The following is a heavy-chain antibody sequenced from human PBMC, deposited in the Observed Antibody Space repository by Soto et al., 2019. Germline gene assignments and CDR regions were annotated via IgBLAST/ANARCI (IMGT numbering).Heavy chain of an antibody. CDR1: GYTFTSYG. V-gene: IGHV1-18*01. D-gene: IGHD1-26*01. Sequence: GASVKVSCKASGYTFTSYGISCVRQAPGQWLEWMGWISAYNGNTNYAQKLQGRVTMTTDTSTSTAYMELGGLRSDDTAVYYCASESFSGSYRHYYYYGMDVWGQGTTVTVSS. CDR2: ISAYNGNT. J-gene: IGHJ6*02. CDR3: ASESFSGSYRHYYYYGMDV.